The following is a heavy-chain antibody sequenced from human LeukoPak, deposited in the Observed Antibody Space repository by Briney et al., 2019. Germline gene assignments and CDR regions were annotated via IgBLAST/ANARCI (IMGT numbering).Heavy chain of an antibody. CDR3: AKARFPLAGQVISDY. D-gene: IGHD3-16*01. CDR2: ISYDGSNK. V-gene: IGHV3-30*18. CDR1: GFTFSSYG. Sequence: GGSLRLSCAASGFTFSSYGMPWVRQAPGKGLEWVAVISYDGSNKYYADSVKGRFTISRDNSKNTLYLQMNSLRAEDTAVYYCAKARFPLAGQVISDYWGQGTLVTVSS. J-gene: IGHJ4*02.